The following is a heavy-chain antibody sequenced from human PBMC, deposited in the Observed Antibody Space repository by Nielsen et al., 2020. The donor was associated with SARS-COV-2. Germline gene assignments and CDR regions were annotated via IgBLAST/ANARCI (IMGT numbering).Heavy chain of an antibody. J-gene: IGHJ4*02. V-gene: IGHV3-7*01. CDR1: GFTFSSYW. CDR2: IKQDGSEK. Sequence: GESLKISCAASGFTFSSYWMSWVRQAPGKGLEWVANIKQDGSEKYYVDSVKGRFTISRDNAKNSLYLQMNSLRAEDTAVYYCARAYCGGDCYPFDYWGQGTLVTVSS. CDR3: ARAYCGGDCYPFDY. D-gene: IGHD2-21*02.